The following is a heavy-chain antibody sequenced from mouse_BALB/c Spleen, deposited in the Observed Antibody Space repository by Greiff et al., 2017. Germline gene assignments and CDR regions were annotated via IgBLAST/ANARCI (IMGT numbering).Heavy chain of an antibody. CDR3: ARSGSSGRFAY. J-gene: IGHJ3*01. Sequence: EVKLLESGGGLVQPGGSRKLSCAASGFTFSSFGMHWVRQAPEKGLEWVAYISSGSSTIYYADTVKGRFTISRDNPKNTLFLQMTSLRSEDTAMYYCARSGSSGRFAYWGQGTLVTVSA. V-gene: IGHV5-17*02. CDR2: ISSGSSTI. CDR1: GFTFSSFG. D-gene: IGHD3-2*02.